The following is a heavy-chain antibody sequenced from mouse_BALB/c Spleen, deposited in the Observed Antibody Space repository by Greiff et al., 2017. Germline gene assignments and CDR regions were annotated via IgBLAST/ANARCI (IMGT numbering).Heavy chain of an antibody. CDR1: GYSITSDYA. CDR3: ARCWDGDYFDC. D-gene: IGHD4-1*01. J-gene: IGHJ2*01. CDR2: ISYSGST. V-gene: IGHV3-2*02. Sequence: EVQLVESGPGLVKPSQSLSLTCTVTGYSITSDYAWNWIRQFPGNKLEWMGYISYSGSTSYNPSLKSRISITRDTSKNQFVLQLNSVTTEDTATYYCARCWDGDYFDCWGQGTTLTVSS.